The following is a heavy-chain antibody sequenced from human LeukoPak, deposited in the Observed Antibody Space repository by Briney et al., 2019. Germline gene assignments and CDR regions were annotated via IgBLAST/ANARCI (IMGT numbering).Heavy chain of an antibody. D-gene: IGHD1-26*01. CDR3: ATGPRGSYYYYGMDV. V-gene: IGHV1-69*02. CDR1: GYTFTSYY. Sequence: SVKVSCEASGYTFTSYYMHWVRQAPGQGLEWMERIIPILGIANYAQKFQGRVTITADKSTSTAYMELSSLRSEDTAVYYCATGPRGSYYYYGMDVWGQGTTVTVSS. CDR2: IIPILGIA. J-gene: IGHJ6*02.